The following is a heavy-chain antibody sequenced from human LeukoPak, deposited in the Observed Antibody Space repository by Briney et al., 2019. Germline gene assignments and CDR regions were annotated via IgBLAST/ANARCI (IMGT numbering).Heavy chain of an antibody. J-gene: IGHJ3*02. CDR3: ARVGHIVVVNDAFDI. D-gene: IGHD2-21*01. CDR2: INPNSGVT. V-gene: IGHV1-2*02. Sequence: ASVKVSCKASGYTFTGYYIHWVRQAPGQGLEWMGWINPNSGVTHYPQKFQGRVTMTRDTSISTAYMELSRLRSDDTAVYYCARVGHIVVVNDAFDIWGQGTMVTVSS. CDR1: GYTFTGYY.